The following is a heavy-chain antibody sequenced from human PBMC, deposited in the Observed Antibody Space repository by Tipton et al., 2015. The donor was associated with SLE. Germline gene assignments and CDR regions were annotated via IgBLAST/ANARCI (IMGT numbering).Heavy chain of an antibody. Sequence: SLRLSCAASGFTFSSYAMTWVRQAPGKGLEWVSAIYSSGHTYYADSVKGRFTISRDNAKNTLYLQMNSLRAEDTAVYYCARDYQVSAAEAFDIWGQGTMVTVSS. CDR3: ARDYQVSAAEAFDI. J-gene: IGHJ3*02. CDR1: GFTFSSYA. D-gene: IGHD6-13*01. V-gene: IGHV3-23*05. CDR2: IYSSGHT.